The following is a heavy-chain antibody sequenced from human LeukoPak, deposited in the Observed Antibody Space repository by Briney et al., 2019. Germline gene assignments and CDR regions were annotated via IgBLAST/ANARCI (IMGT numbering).Heavy chain of an antibody. J-gene: IGHJ6*01. V-gene: IGHV3-48*03. CDR1: GDTLRSDE. Sequence: GGALRLSRAASGDTLRSDEMNWGCHAPRKGRGWVSHISISGSTIYYADSVKGRFTISRDNAKNSLYLQMNSLRAEDTAVYYCARDYCSSIICYSPGMDVWGQGSTVTVSS. CDR3: ARDYCSSIICYSPGMDV. CDR2: ISISGSTI. D-gene: IGHD2-2*02.